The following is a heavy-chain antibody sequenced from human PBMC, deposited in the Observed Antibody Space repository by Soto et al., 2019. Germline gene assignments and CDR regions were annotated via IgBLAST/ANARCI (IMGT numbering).Heavy chain of an antibody. CDR3: ASSYVFGVANDI. CDR2: INPSGGST. D-gene: IGHD3-3*01. J-gene: IGHJ3*02. V-gene: IGHV1-46*01. Sequence: ASVKVSCKASGYTFTSYYMHWMRQAPGQGLEWMGIINPSGGSTSYAQKFQGRVTMTRDTSTSTVYMELSSLRSEDTAVYYCASSYVFGVANDIWGQGTMVTVSS. CDR1: GYTFTSYY.